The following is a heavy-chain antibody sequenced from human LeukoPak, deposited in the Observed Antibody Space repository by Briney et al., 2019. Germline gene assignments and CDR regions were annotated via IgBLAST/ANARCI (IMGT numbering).Heavy chain of an antibody. CDR2: IKPNSGGT. V-gene: IGHV1-2*02. Sequence: ASVKVSCKASGYTFAGYYLHWVRQAPGQGLEWMGWIKPNSGGTQYAQKFQGRVTMARDTSISTAYMELSRLQSDDTAVYYCASAESHDYGEAWGQGTLVTVSS. D-gene: IGHD4-17*01. J-gene: IGHJ4*02. CDR3: ASAESHDYGEA. CDR1: GYTFAGYY.